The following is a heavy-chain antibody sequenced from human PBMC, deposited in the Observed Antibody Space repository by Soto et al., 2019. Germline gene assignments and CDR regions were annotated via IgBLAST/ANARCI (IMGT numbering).Heavy chain of an antibody. D-gene: IGHD3-3*01. CDR1: GLTFSSYC. J-gene: IGHJ4*02. CDR2: INSDGSST. CDR3: ARDIESDFWSGYYNPGDY. V-gene: IGHV3-74*01. Sequence: PGGSLRLSCAASGLTFSSYCMHWVRQAPGKGLVWVSRINSDGSSTSYADSVKGRFTISRDNAKNTLYLQMNSLRAEDTAVYYCARDIESDFWSGYYNPGDYWGQGTLVTVSS.